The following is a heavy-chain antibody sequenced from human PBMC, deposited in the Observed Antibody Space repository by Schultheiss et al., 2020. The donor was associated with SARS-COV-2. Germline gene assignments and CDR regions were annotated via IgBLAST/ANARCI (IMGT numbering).Heavy chain of an antibody. D-gene: IGHD3-3*01. CDR2: ISWNSGSI. V-gene: IGHV3-9*01. Sequence: GGSLRLSCAASGFTFSSYAMHWVRQAPGKGLEWVSGISWNSGSIGYADSVKGRFTISRDNAKNSLYLQMNSLRAEDTAVYYCARAEGLYYDFWSGYSGYWGQGTLVTVSS. J-gene: IGHJ4*02. CDR1: GFTFSSYA. CDR3: ARAEGLYYDFWSGYSGY.